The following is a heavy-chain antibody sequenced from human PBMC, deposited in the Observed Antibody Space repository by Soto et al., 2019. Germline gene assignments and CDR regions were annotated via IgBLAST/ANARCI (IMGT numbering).Heavy chain of an antibody. D-gene: IGHD2-15*01. Sequence: EVQLVESGGGLVKPGGSLRLSCAASGFTFSSYSMNWVRQAPGKGLEWVSSISSSSSYIYYADSVKGRFTISRDNAKNSLYLQMNSLRDEDTAVYYCARVKRGYSGIPDYWGQGTLVTVSS. J-gene: IGHJ4*02. CDR1: GFTFSSYS. CDR3: ARVKRGYSGIPDY. CDR2: ISSSSSYI. V-gene: IGHV3-21*01.